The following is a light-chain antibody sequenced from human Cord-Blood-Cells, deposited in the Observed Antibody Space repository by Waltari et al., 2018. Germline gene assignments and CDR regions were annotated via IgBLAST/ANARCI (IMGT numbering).Light chain of an antibody. CDR2: AAS. V-gene: IGKV1-39*01. Sequence: DLQITPAPFPLSGSGGDKSPITCRASQSLCSYLNWYQQKPGKAPKLLIYAASSLQSGVPSRFSGSGSGTDFTLTISSLQPEDFATYYCQQSYSTPWTFGQGTKVEIK. J-gene: IGKJ1*01. CDR1: QSLCSY. CDR3: QQSYSTPWT.